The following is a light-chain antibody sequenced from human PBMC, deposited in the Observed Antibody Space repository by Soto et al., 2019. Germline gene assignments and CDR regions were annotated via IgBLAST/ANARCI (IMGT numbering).Light chain of an antibody. CDR3: QQRSSWPLT. V-gene: IGKV3-11*01. CDR2: DAS. J-gene: IGKJ4*01. Sequence: EIVLTQSPATLSLSPGERATLSCRASQSVSSSLAWYQQKPGQTPRLLIYDASNRATGIPARFSGSGSGTDFTLTVSSLEPEDFAVYYCQQRSSWPLTVGGGTKVEIK. CDR1: QSVSSS.